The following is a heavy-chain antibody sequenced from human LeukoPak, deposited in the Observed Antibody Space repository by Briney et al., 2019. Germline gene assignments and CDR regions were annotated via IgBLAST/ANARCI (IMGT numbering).Heavy chain of an antibody. CDR3: AALGYDSSGYYYGPFDI. Sequence: PSETLSLTCSISGVSISRSFYYWGWIRQPPGKRLEWIGNVYYTGGTYYNPSLKSRVTISVDTSKNQFSLKLRSVTAAGTAVYYCAALGYDSSGYYYGPFDIWGQGTMVTVSS. CDR1: GVSISRSFYY. J-gene: IGHJ3*02. D-gene: IGHD3-22*01. CDR2: VYYTGGT. V-gene: IGHV4-39*07.